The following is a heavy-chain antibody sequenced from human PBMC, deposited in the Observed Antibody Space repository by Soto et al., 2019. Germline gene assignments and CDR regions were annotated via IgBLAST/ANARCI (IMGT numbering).Heavy chain of an antibody. CDR1: GFTFSNHG. CDR3: ARDGDVNTGFGKDY. D-gene: IGHD3-16*01. Sequence: GGSLRLSCAASGFTFSNHGMHWVRQAPGKGLEWVAFIWYDGGNKYYAESVKGRFTISRDNSKNTLYLQMNSLRAEDTAVYYCARDGDVNTGFGKDYWGQGTLVTVSS. V-gene: IGHV3-33*01. J-gene: IGHJ4*02. CDR2: IWYDGGNK.